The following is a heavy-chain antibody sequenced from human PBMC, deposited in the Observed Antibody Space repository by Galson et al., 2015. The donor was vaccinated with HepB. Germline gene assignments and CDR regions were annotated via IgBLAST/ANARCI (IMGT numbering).Heavy chain of an antibody. CDR1: GFSFSSYN. D-gene: IGHD7-27*01. CDR3: ARDPPLGTPFDY. V-gene: IGHV3-21*01. CDR2: IGTSSSYI. J-gene: IGHJ4*02. Sequence: SLRLSCAASGFSFSSYNMNWVRQAPGKGLEWVASIGTSSSYIYYADSVKGRFTISRDNAKNSLYLQMNSLRVEDTAVYYCARDPPLGTPFDYWGQGTLLIVSS.